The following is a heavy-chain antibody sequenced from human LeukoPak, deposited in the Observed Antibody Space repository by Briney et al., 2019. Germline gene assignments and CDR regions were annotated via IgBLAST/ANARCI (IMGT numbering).Heavy chain of an antibody. Sequence: PGGSLRLSCEASGFTFSTYSMNWVRQAPGRGLEWVSYISSSRTTIYYADSVKGRFTISRDNAKNSPFLQMNSLRAEDTAVYYCARDGGVRGVPDVFDIWGQGTMVTVSS. CDR3: ARDGGVRGVPDVFDI. J-gene: IGHJ3*02. D-gene: IGHD3-10*01. CDR1: GFTFSTYS. CDR2: ISSSRTTI. V-gene: IGHV3-48*04.